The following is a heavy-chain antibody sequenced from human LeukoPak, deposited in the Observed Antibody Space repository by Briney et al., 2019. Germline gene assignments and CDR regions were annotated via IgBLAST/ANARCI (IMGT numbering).Heavy chain of an antibody. CDR1: GFLFSSYW. Sequence: GGSLRLSCTTSGFLFSSYWMSWVRPAPGKGLEWVANIGPDGSDKQYVDSMKGRFTISRDNAQNSVYLHMNSLTAEDTAVYYCARHPAWELRPGGRFDYWGQGTLVTVSS. V-gene: IGHV3-7*01. J-gene: IGHJ4*02. CDR3: ARHPAWELRPGGRFDY. D-gene: IGHD1-26*01. CDR2: IGPDGSDK.